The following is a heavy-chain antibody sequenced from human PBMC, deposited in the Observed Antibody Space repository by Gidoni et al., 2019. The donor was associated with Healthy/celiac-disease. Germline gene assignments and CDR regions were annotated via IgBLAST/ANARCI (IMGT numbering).Heavy chain of an antibody. CDR2: LSGSGGST. D-gene: IGHD3-3*01. J-gene: IGHJ6*02. CDR1: GFTFSSYA. Sequence: EVQLLESGGGLVQPGGSLRLSCAASGFTFSSYAMSWVRQAPGKGLEWVSALSGSGGSTYYADTVKGRFTISRDKSKNTLYLQMNSLRAEDTAVYYCAKASFGVVLIFYYYYYGMDVWGQGTTVTVSS. CDR3: AKASFGVVLIFYYYYYGMDV. V-gene: IGHV3-23*01.